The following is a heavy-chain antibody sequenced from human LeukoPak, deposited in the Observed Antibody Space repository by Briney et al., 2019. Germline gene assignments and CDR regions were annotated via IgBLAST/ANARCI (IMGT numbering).Heavy chain of an antibody. J-gene: IGHJ4*02. CDR3: ARDGSLPDF. V-gene: IGHV3-74*01. CDR2: INSDGSST. CDR1: EFTFSRHW. D-gene: IGHD3-3*01. Sequence: GGSLRLSCAASEFTFSRHWMHWVRQAPGKGLVWVSYINSDGSSTSYANYVKGRFTISRDNAKNMLYLQMNSLRAEDTAVYYCARDGSLPDFWGQGTLVTVSS.